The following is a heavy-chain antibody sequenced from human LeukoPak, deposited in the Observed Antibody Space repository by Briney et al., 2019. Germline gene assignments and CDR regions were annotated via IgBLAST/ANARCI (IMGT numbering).Heavy chain of an antibody. J-gene: IGHJ3*02. CDR1: GFTFSSYA. D-gene: IGHD1-26*01. CDR2: ISGSGGST. V-gene: IGHV3-23*01. Sequence: GGSLRLSCAASGFTFSSYAMSWVCQAPGKGLEWVSAISGSGGSTYYADSVKGRFTISRDNSKNTLYLQMNSLRAEDTAVYYCAKDRGLVGATGAFDIWGQGTMVTVSS. CDR3: AKDRGLVGATGAFDI.